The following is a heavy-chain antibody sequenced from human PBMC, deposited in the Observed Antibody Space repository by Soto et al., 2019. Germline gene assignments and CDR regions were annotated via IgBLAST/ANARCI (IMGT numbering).Heavy chain of an antibody. Sequence: PSETLSLTCAVYGASLSDNYCNWLRQPPGKGLEWIGEINHSGNTNYNPSLRSRVTISIDTSKNQISLTLTSLTPADTAVYFCARLYTYGYYHFDHWGQGTLVTVSS. D-gene: IGHD3-22*01. CDR3: ARLYTYGYYHFDH. V-gene: IGHV4-34*01. CDR2: INHSGNT. CDR1: GASLSDNY. J-gene: IGHJ4*02.